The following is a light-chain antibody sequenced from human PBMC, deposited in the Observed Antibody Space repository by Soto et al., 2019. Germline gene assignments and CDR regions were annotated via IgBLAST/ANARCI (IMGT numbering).Light chain of an antibody. CDR3: SSYTSGSTVV. CDR1: SSDVGGYNF. V-gene: IGLV2-14*01. J-gene: IGLJ2*01. Sequence: QSALTQPASVSRSPGQSITISCTGTSSDVGGYNFVSWYQQHPGKAPKLMIYEVSNRPSGVSNRFSGSKSGNTASLTISGLRAEDEADYYCSSYTSGSTVVFGGGTKLTVL. CDR2: EVS.